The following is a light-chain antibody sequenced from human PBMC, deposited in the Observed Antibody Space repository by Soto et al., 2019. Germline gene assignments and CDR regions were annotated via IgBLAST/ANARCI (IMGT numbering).Light chain of an antibody. Sequence: DIPMPQSPSSLSASVGDRVTITCRSSQSIFNYFNWYQQKPGKAPEVLIYAVSSLQIGVPSRFAGSGSGTDFTLTITDLRPEDSATYYCQQTYSELVYTFGRGTKLEIK. CDR1: QSIFNY. CDR2: AVS. J-gene: IGKJ2*01. V-gene: IGKV1-39*01. CDR3: QQTYSELVYT.